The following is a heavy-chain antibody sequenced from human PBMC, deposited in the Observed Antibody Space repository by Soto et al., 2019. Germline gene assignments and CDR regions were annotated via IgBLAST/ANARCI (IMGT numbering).Heavy chain of an antibody. J-gene: IGHJ4*02. CDR2: ISSSGSTI. CDR3: ARVERFFTIFGVVIPPFDY. CDR1: GFTFSDYY. D-gene: IGHD3-3*01. Sequence: GGSLRLSCAASGFTFSDYYMSWIRQAPGKGLEWVSYISSSGSTIYYADSVKGRFTISRDNAKNSLYLQMNSLRAEDTAVYYCARVERFFTIFGVVIPPFDYWGKGTLVTVSS. V-gene: IGHV3-11*01.